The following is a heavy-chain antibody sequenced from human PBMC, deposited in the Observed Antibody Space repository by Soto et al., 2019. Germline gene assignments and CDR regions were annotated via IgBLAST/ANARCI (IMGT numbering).Heavy chain of an antibody. CDR1: GGSISSYY. J-gene: IGHJ4*02. D-gene: IGHD4-17*01. CDR3: ASFPFDGDYIDSPYGGYFDY. V-gene: IGHV4-59*08. CDR2: IYYSGST. Sequence: SETLSLTCTVSGGSISSYYWSWIRQPPGKGLEWIGYIYYSGSTNYNPSLKSRVTISVDTSKNQFSLKLSSVTAADTAVYYCASFPFDGDYIDSPYGGYFDYWGQGTLVTVSS.